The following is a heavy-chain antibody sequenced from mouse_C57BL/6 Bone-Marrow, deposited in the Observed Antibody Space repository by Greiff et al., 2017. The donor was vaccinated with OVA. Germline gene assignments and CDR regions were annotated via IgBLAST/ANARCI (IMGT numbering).Heavy chain of an antibody. J-gene: IGHJ3*01. CDR2: ISDGGSYT. Sequence: EVKLMESGGGLVKPGGSLKLSCAASGFTFSSYAMSWVRQTPEKRLEWVATISDGGSYTYYPDNVKGRFTISRDNAKNNLYLQMSHLKSEDTAMYYCAREWLLRWFAYWGQGTLVTVSA. D-gene: IGHD2-3*01. V-gene: IGHV5-4*01. CDR1: GFTFSSYA. CDR3: AREWLLRWFAY.